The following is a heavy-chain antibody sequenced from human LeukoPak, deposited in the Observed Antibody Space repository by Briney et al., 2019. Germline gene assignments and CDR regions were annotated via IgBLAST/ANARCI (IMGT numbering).Heavy chain of an antibody. J-gene: IGHJ4*02. CDR3: ARAMVRGVIPY. Sequence: GGSLRLSCAASGFIFSSYEMSWVRQAPEKGLEWVSYISSSGRTMYYADSVKGRFTISRDNSRNIMNLQTDSLRPEDTALYYCARAMVRGVIPYWGQGTLVTVSS. V-gene: IGHV3-48*03. CDR2: ISSSGRTM. CDR1: GFIFSSYE. D-gene: IGHD3-10*01.